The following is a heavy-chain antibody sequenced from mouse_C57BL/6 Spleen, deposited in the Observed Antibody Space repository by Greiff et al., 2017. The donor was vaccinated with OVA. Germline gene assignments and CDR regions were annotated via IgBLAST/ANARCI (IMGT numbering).Heavy chain of an antibody. CDR2: INPNNGGT. Sequence: VQLQQSGPELVKPGASVTIPCKASGYTFTDYNMDWVKQSHGKSLEWIGDINPNNGGTIYNQKFKGKATLTVDKSSSTAYLELRSLTSEDTAVYYCARESGTGARDDWGKGTSVTVSS. V-gene: IGHV1-18*01. J-gene: IGHJ4*01. CDR1: GYTFTDYN. D-gene: IGHD4-1*01. CDR3: ARESGTGARDD.